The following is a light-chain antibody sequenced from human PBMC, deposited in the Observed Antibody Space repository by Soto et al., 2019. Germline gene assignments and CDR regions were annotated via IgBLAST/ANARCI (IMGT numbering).Light chain of an antibody. CDR3: QQSYSTPIT. CDR1: QSISNW. Sequence: DIQMTQSPSTRPASVGDRVTITFRASQSISNWLAWYQQKPGKAPKLLIYAASSLQSGVPSRFIGSGSGTNFTLTVSSLQPEDFATYCCQQSYSTPITFGQGTRLENK. CDR2: AAS. J-gene: IGKJ5*01. V-gene: IGKV1-39*01.